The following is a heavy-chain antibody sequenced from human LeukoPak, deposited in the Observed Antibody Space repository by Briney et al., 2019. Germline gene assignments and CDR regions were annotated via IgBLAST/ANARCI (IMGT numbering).Heavy chain of an antibody. D-gene: IGHD3-9*01. CDR3: ARGRPNILTGYYPDY. CDR1: GGTCSRYA. CDR2: IIPIFGTA. V-gene: IGHV1-69*05. Sequence: SVKVSCKASGGTCSRYAISWVRQAPGQGLEWMGGIIPIFGTANYAQKFQGRVTITTDESTSTAYMELSSLRSEDTAVYYCARGRPNILTGYYPDYWGQGTLVTVSS. J-gene: IGHJ4*02.